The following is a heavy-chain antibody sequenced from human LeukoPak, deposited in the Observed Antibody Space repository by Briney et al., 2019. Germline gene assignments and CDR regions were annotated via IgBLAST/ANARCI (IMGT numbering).Heavy chain of an antibody. CDR2: IYYSGST. CDR3: TRGMRGGSSGWFDF. V-gene: IGHV4-39*01. J-gene: IGHJ4*02. D-gene: IGHD6-19*01. CDR1: GGSISSGSYY. Sequence: SETLSLTCTVSGGSISSGSYYWGWIRQPPGKGLEWIGSIYYSGSTYYNPSLKSRVTISVDTSKNQFSLKLSSVTAADTAVYYCTRGMRGGSSGWFDFWGQGTLVTVSS.